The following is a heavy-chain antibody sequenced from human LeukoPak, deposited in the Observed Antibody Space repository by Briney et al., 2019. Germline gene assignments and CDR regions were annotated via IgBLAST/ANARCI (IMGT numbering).Heavy chain of an antibody. V-gene: IGHV4-59*08. D-gene: IGHD1-26*01. CDR2: IYYSGST. J-gene: IGHJ4*02. CDR1: GGSISYYY. CDR3: ARRDGRELPDDY. Sequence: SETLSLTCTVSGGSISYYYWSWIQQPPGRRLEWIGYIYYSGSTNYNPSLKSRVTISVDTSKNHCSLKLSSVTAADTAVYYCARRDGRELPDDYWGQGTLVTVSS.